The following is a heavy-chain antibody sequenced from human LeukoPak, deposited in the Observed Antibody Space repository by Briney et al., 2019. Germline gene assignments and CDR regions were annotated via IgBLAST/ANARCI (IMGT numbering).Heavy chain of an antibody. J-gene: IGHJ4*02. D-gene: IGHD3-22*01. CDR2: ISSGSSYI. CDR3: ARDHSVYYDSSGYMAPGY. CDR1: GFTFSSYS. V-gene: IGHV3-21*01. Sequence: PGGSLRLSCAASGFTFSSYSMNWVRQAPGKGLEWVSSISSGSSYIYYADSVKGRFTISRDNAKNSLYLQMNSLRAEDTAVYYCARDHSVYYDSSGYMAPGYWGQGTLVIVSS.